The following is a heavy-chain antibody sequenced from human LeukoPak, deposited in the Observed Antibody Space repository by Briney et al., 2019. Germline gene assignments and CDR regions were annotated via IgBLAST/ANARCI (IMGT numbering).Heavy chain of an antibody. Sequence: GGSLRLSCAASGFTVSSNYMSWVRQAPGKGLEWVSVIYSGGSTYYADSVKGRFTISRDNSKNTLYLQMNSLRAEDTAVYYCARESFEYSSSYYYYYYYMDVWGKGTTVTVSS. CDR3: ARESFEYSSSYYYYYYYMDV. J-gene: IGHJ6*03. CDR1: GFTVSSNY. CDR2: IYSGGST. D-gene: IGHD6-6*01. V-gene: IGHV3-53*05.